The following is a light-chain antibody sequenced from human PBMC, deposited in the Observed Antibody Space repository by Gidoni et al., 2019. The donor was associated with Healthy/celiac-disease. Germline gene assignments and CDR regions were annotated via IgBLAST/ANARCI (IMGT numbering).Light chain of an antibody. Sequence: LVLPQTPSLPVAAGQTARLTCGGNNIGSKSVPWYQQKPGQAPLLVVYDDSDRPSGIPERFSGSNSGNTATLTISRVEAGDEADYYCQVWDSSSDHPVVFGGGTKLTVL. CDR2: DDS. J-gene: IGLJ2*01. CDR3: QVWDSSSDHPVV. V-gene: IGLV3-21*02. CDR1: NIGSKS.